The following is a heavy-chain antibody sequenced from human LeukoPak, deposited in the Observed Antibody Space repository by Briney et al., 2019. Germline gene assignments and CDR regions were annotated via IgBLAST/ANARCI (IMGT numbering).Heavy chain of an antibody. CDR2: MNPNSGNT. CDR3: ATTPPYYYGSGPRGRFDP. J-gene: IGHJ5*02. V-gene: IGHV1-8*03. Sequence: ASVKVSCKASGYTFTSYDINWVRQATGQGLECMGWMNPNSGNTGYAQKFQGRVTITADESTSTAYTELSGLRSEVPAVQYAATTPPYYYGSGPRGRFDPGGRGTLVTVSS. CDR1: GYTFTSYD. D-gene: IGHD3-10*01.